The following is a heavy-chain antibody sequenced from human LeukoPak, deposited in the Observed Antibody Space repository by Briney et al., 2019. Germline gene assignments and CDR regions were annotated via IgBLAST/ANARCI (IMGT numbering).Heavy chain of an antibody. J-gene: IGHJ6*02. Sequence: ASVTVSCKASGYTFTSYYMHWVRQAPGQGLEWMGIINPSGGSTSYAQKFQGRVIMTRDTSTSTVYMELSSLTSEDTAVYYCARWGGVGMDVWGQGTTLIVSS. CDR1: GYTFTSYY. CDR2: INPSGGST. V-gene: IGHV1-46*01. D-gene: IGHD2-8*01. CDR3: ARWGGVGMDV.